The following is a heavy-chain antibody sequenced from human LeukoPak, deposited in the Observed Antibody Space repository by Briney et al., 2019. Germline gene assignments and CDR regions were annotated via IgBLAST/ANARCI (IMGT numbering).Heavy chain of an antibody. CDR3: ARARDGYNWGAFDI. CDR2: ISSSSSYI. J-gene: IGHJ3*02. D-gene: IGHD5-24*01. Sequence: GGSLRLSCAASGFTFSSYSMNWVRQAPGKGLEWVSSISSSSSYIYYADSVKGRFTISRDNAKDSLYLQMNSLRAEDTAVYYCARARDGYNWGAFDIWGQGTMVTVSS. V-gene: IGHV3-21*01. CDR1: GFTFSSYS.